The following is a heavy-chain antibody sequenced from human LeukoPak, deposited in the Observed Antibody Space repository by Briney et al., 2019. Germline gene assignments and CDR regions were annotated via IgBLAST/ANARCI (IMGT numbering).Heavy chain of an antibody. V-gene: IGHV1-18*01. D-gene: IGHD3-3*01. J-gene: IGHJ4*02. CDR3: ARESGSNLETYYDFWSGYYTGRYFDY. CDR2: ISAYNGNT. Sequence: ASVKVSCKASDYTFTSYGISWVRQAPGQGLEWMGWISAYNGNTNYAQKLQGRVTMTTDTSTSTAYMELRSLRSDDTAVYYCARESGSNLETYYDFWSGYYTGRYFDYWGQGTLVTVSS. CDR1: DYTFTSYG.